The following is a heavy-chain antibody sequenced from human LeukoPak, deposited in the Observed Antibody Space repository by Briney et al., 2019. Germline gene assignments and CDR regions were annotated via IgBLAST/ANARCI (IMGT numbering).Heavy chain of an antibody. D-gene: IGHD2-15*01. V-gene: IGHV3-30-3*01. CDR3: ARAYNIVVVVAAYFDY. Sequence: GGSLRLSCAASGFTFSSYAMHWVRQAPGKGLEWVAVISYDGSNKYYADSVKGRFTISRDNSKNTLYLQMNSLRAEDTAVYYCARAYNIVVVVAAYFDYWGQGTLVTVSS. CDR1: GFTFSSYA. CDR2: ISYDGSNK. J-gene: IGHJ4*02.